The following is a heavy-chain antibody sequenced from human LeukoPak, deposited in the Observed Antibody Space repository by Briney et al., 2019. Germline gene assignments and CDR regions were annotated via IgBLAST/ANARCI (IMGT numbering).Heavy chain of an antibody. J-gene: IGHJ4*02. Sequence: GGSLRLPCAASGFTFSSYAMRWVRQAPGKGLECVLAISGSGGSTYYADSVKGRFTIYRDNSKNTLYLQMNSLRAEDTAVYYCATDDLTNRYYDGPWGQGTLVTVSS. CDR2: ISGSGGST. V-gene: IGHV3-23*01. D-gene: IGHD3-10*01. CDR3: ATDDLTNRYYDGP. CDR1: GFTFSSYA.